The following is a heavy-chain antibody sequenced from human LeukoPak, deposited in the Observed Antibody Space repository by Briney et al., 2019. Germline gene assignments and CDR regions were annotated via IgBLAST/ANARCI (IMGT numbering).Heavy chain of an antibody. Sequence: GGSLRLSCAASEFTVSSNYMSWVRQAPGKGLEWVSVIYSGGSTYYADSVKGRFTISRHNSKNTLYLQMNSLRAEDTAVYYCHYYDSSGYPNYWGQGTLVTVSS. CDR1: EFTVSSNY. CDR2: IYSGGST. V-gene: IGHV3-53*04. D-gene: IGHD3-22*01. CDR3: HYYDSSGYPNY. J-gene: IGHJ4*02.